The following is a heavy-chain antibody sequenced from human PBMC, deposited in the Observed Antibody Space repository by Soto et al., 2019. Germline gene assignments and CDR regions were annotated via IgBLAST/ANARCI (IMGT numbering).Heavy chain of an antibody. CDR2: ISNTGNT. CDR1: RGSGRSDNYY. V-gene: IGHV4-61*03. J-gene: IGHJ6*02. D-gene: IGHD5-12*01. CDR3: AREIPRDGYNFVSGAIDV. Sequence: QVQLQQSGPGLVKPSETLSLTCAVSRGSGRSDNYYWTWIRQTPGKGLEWLGFISNTGNTKYNPSHKSRITISLDTSKNHFSLRLTSVTAADTAVYYCAREIPRDGYNFVSGAIDVWGQGTTVTVSS.